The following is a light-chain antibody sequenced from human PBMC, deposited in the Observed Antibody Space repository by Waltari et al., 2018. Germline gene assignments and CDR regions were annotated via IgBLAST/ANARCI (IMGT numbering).Light chain of an antibody. Sequence: QSALTQPRSVSGSPGQSVTISCTRTSSDVGGYNYVSWYQQHPGKAPKPMIFDVNKRPAGVPDRFSGSKSGNTDSLTISGLQAEDEADYYGSSYAGSYTLVFGGGTNLTVL. CDR1: SSDVGGYNY. V-gene: IGLV2-11*01. CDR2: DVN. CDR3: SSYAGSYTLV. J-gene: IGLJ2*01.